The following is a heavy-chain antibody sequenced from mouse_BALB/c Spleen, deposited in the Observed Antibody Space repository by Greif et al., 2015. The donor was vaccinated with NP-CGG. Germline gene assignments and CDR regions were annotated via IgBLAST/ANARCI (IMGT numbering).Heavy chain of an antibody. D-gene: IGHD2-4*01. V-gene: IGHV2-9*02. CDR2: IWAGGST. CDR1: GFSLTSYG. J-gene: IGHJ2*01. Sequence: QVQLKESGPGLVAPSQSLSITCTVSGFSLTSYGVHWVRQPPGKGLEWLGVIWAGGSTNYNSALMSRLSISKGNSKSQVFLKMNSLQTDDTAMYYCARERSMITYYFDYWGLGTTLTVSS. CDR3: ARERSMITYYFDY.